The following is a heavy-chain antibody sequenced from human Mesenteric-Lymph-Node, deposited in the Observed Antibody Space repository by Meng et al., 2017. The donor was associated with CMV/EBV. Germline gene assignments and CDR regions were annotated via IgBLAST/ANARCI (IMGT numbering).Heavy chain of an antibody. CDR2: IHYSGST. Sequence: GSLRLSCTVSSGSISSYYWSWIRQPPGKGLEWIGYIHYSGSTNYNSSLKSRVTISIDTSKNQFSLKLRSVTAADTAVYYCARGGTLYSGTYWGQGTLVTVSS. V-gene: IGHV4-59*01. D-gene: IGHD1-26*01. CDR1: SGSISSYY. CDR3: ARGGTLYSGTY. J-gene: IGHJ4*02.